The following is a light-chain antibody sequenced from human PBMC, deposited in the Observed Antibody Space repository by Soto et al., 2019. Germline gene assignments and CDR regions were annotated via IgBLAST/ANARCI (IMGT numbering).Light chain of an antibody. CDR1: QTVSSAY. Sequence: DTVLTQSPGTLSLSPGERATLSCRASQTVSSAYLAWYQQKPGQAPRLLIYDASSRATGIPDRFSGGGSGTDFTLTISRLEPEDFAVYYCQQFSSYPLTFGGGTKVDIK. V-gene: IGKV3-20*01. J-gene: IGKJ4*01. CDR3: QQFSSYPLT. CDR2: DAS.